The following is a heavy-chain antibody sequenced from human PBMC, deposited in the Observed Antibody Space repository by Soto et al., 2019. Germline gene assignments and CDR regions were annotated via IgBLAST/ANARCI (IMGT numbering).Heavy chain of an antibody. CDR1: GGTFSIYG. D-gene: IGHD2-8*01. J-gene: IGHJ6*02. Sequence: QVQLVQSGAEVKKTGSSVKVSCKASGGTFSIYGFSWVRQAPGQGPEWIGGIIPILTTPNYAQKFQGRVTIVADESTTTVYMELSSLKFEDTAVYYCATSVGIAPNGEHGMDVWGQGTSVTVSS. V-gene: IGHV1-69*01. CDR2: IIPILTTP. CDR3: ATSVGIAPNGEHGMDV.